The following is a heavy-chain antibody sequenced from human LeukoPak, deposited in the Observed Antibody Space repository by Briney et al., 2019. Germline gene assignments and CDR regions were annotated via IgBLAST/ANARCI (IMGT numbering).Heavy chain of an antibody. CDR1: GGPISSGGYS. CDR2: IYHSGST. J-gene: IGHJ2*01. CDR3: ARGYDSSGYRDNWYFDL. Sequence: PSETLSLTCAVSGGPISSGGYSWSWIRQPPGKGLEWIGYIYHSGSTYYNPSLKSRVTISVDRSKNQFSLKLSSVTAADTAVYYCARGYDSSGYRDNWYFDLWGRGTLVTVSS. D-gene: IGHD3-22*01. V-gene: IGHV4-30-2*01.